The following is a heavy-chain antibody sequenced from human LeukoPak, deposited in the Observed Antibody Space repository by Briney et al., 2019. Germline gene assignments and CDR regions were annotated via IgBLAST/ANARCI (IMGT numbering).Heavy chain of an antibody. J-gene: IGHJ3*02. D-gene: IGHD3-22*01. Sequence: SETLSLTCAVYGGSFSGYYWSWIRQPPGKGLEWIGEINHSGSTNYNPSLKSRVTISVDTSKNQFSLKLSSVTAADTAVYYCARRAVVVIVGAFDIWGQGTMVTVSS. CDR1: GGSFSGYY. CDR3: ARRAVVVIVGAFDI. V-gene: IGHV4-34*01. CDR2: INHSGST.